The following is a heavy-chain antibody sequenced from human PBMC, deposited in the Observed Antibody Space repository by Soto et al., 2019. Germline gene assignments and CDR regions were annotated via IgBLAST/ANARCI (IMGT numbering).Heavy chain of an antibody. CDR3: ARGGWRQIDY. J-gene: IGHJ4*02. D-gene: IGHD3-3*01. CDR2: IYYSGST. Sequence: SETLSLTCTVAGGSTSSYYWSWLRQPPGKGLEWIGYIYYSGSTNYNPSLKSRVTISVDTYKNQCSLKLSSVTAADTAVYYCARGGWRQIDYWGQGTLVTVSS. V-gene: IGHV4-59*08. CDR1: GGSTSSYY.